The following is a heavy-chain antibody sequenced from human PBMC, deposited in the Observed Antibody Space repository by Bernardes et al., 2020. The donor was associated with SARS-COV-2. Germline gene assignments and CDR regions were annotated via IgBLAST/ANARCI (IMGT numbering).Heavy chain of an antibody. CDR2: ISAKHGKT. V-gene: IGHV1-18*01. CDR3: ARDLGDWYYDILTGYVHFDY. Sequence: ASVKVSCKATGYTFTTYGISWVRQAPGQGLEWMGWISAKHGKTNYAQKFQGRVTMTTDTSTSTAYMELRNLRSDDTAVYYCARDLGDWYYDILTGYVHFDYWGQGTPVTVSS. D-gene: IGHD3-9*01. J-gene: IGHJ4*02. CDR1: GYTFTTYG.